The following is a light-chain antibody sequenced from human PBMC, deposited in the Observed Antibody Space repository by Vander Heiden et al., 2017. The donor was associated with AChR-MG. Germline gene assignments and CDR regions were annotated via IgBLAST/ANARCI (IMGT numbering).Light chain of an antibody. CDR2: AAS. V-gene: IGKV1-17*03. J-gene: IGKJ1*01. CDR3: LQYDTSPWT. CDR1: QGISIA. Sequence: DIQMTQSPSAMSAPVGARATITCRASQGISIALAWFQQKPGKVPGRLIFAASSLQSGVPSRFSGSGSGTDFTLTISSLQPEDFATYSCLQYDTSPWTFGQGTKVEIK.